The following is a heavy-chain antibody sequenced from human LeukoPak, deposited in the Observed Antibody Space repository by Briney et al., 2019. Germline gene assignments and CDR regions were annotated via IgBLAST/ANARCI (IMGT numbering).Heavy chain of an antibody. CDR2: ISTSSSCI. D-gene: IGHD5-24*01. V-gene: IGHV3-21*01. CDR3: ARDRWLQSEDYYMDV. CDR1: GFTFGDYA. Sequence: GGSLRLSCTASGFTFGDYAMSWFRQAPGKGLEWVSSISTSSSCIYYADSVNGRLRISRDNARNSVYVQMNSLRAEDTAVYYCARDRWLQSEDYYMDVWGKGTTVTISS. J-gene: IGHJ6*03.